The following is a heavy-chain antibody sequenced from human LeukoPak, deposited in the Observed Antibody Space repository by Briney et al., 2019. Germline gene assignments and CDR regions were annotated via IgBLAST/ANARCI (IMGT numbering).Heavy chain of an antibody. Sequence: PSQTLSLTCTVSADSLSSGGHYWAWIRQFPGKGLESIGFIHHSGRSRHNPSLKDRVAISVDTSRKQFALKLSSVTAADTAMYYCARGGNRFGGFYFDYLGQGIQVIVSS. J-gene: IGHJ4*02. D-gene: IGHD3-10*01. CDR2: IHHSGRS. CDR1: ADSLSSGGHY. CDR3: ARGGNRFGGFYFDY. V-gene: IGHV4-31*03.